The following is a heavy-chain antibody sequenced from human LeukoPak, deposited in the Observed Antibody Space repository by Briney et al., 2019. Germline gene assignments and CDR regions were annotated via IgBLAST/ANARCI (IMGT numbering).Heavy chain of an antibody. Sequence: GGSLRLSCAASGFTFSSYWMSWVRQAPGKGLEWVANIKQDGSEKYYVDSVKGRFTISRDNAKNSLYLQMNSLRADDTAVYYCARFAAGGSYYYYMDVWGKGTTVTVSS. V-gene: IGHV3-7*01. CDR2: IKQDGSEK. J-gene: IGHJ6*03. D-gene: IGHD6-25*01. CDR3: ARFAAGGSYYYYMDV. CDR1: GFTFSSYW.